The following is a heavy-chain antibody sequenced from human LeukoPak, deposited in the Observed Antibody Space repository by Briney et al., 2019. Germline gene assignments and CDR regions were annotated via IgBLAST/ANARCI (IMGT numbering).Heavy chain of an antibody. D-gene: IGHD2-2*01. V-gene: IGHV3-69-1*01. CDR2: IGNTET. CDR1: GFPFETNA. Sequence: GGSLRLSCATSGFPFETNAMSWVRQAPGKGLEWVATIGNTETFYADSVTGRFTISRDNAKNSLYLQMNSLRAEDTAVYYCARDIVVVPAARYCSGGSCQDGMDVWGQGTTVTVSS. CDR3: ARDIVVVPAARYCSGGSCQDGMDV. J-gene: IGHJ6*02.